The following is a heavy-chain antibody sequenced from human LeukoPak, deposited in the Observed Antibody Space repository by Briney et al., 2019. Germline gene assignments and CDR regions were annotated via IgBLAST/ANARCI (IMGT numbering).Heavy chain of an antibody. CDR3: ARRGLSFSPDDAFDI. CDR2: IIPILGIA. D-gene: IGHD3-16*01. V-gene: IGHV1-69*04. Sequence: EASVKVSCKASGGTFSSYAISWVRQAPGQGLEWMGRIIPILGIANYAQKFQGRVTITADKSTSTAYKELSSLRSEDTAVYYCARRGLSFSPDDAFDIWGQGTMVTVSS. CDR1: GGTFSSYA. J-gene: IGHJ3*02.